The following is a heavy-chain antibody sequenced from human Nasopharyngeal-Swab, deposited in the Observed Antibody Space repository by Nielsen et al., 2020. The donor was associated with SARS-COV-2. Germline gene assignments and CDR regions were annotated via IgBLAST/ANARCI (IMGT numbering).Heavy chain of an antibody. CDR2: INHSGST. V-gene: IGHV4-34*01. CDR3: ARDRADYHISYYYYNMDV. D-gene: IGHD4-11*01. Sequence: SQTLSLTCGVYGGSFSDHYWSWIRQPPGKGLEWIGEINHSGSTNYNPSLKSRVTMSVDTSKNQFSLNLSSVTAADTAVYYCARDRADYHISYYYYNMDVWGKGTTVAVSS. J-gene: IGHJ6*03. CDR1: GGSFSDHY.